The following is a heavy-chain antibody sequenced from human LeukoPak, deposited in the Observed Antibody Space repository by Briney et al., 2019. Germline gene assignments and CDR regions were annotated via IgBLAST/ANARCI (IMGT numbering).Heavy chain of an antibody. CDR2: IYSGGST. V-gene: IGHV3-53*01. D-gene: IGHD4-17*01. CDR1: GFTVSSNY. J-gene: IGHJ3*02. CDR3: AATVTTEAFDI. Sequence: GGSLRLSCAASGFTVSSNYMSWVRQAPGKGLEWVSVIYSGGSTYYADSVKGRFTISRDNSKNTLYLQMNSLRAEDTAVYYCAATVTTEAFDIWGQGTMVTASS.